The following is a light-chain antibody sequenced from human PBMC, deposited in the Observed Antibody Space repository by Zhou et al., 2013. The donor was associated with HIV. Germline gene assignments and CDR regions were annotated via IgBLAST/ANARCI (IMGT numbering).Light chain of an antibody. Sequence: IQMTQSPSSLSASIGDRVTIICRASQDIRNDLGWYQQKPGKAPKLLIYAASILQSGVPSRFSGGGSGSDFTLIISSLQPEDFATYYCQQYNSYPLTFGGGTKVEIK. CDR2: AAS. V-gene: IGKV1-6*01. CDR1: QDIRND. CDR3: QQYNSYPLT. J-gene: IGKJ4*01.